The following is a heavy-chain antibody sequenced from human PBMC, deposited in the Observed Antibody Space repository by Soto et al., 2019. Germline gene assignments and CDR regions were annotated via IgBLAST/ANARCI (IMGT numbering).Heavy chain of an antibody. D-gene: IGHD5-12*01. CDR1: GGTFSSYA. CDR3: ARPRLDGYKSHFDY. V-gene: IGHV1-69*06. Sequence: ASVKVSCKASGGTFSSYAISWVRQAPGQGLEWMGGIIPIFGTANYAQKFQGRVTITADKSTSTAYMELSSLRSEDTAVYYCARPRLDGYKSHFDYWGQGTLVTVSS. J-gene: IGHJ4*02. CDR2: IIPIFGTA.